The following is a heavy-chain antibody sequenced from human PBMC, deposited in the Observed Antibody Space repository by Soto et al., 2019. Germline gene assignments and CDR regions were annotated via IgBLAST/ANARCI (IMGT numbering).Heavy chain of an antibody. CDR1: GFTFTSYW. CDR2: INLDGSEK. V-gene: IGHV3-7*04. Sequence: EVQLVESGGGLVQPGGSLRLSCAASGFTFTSYWMDWVRQAPGKGLEWVAIINLDGSEKHYVDSVKGRFTISRDNAKNSLYLEMDSLRVEDTAMYYCVTDHDAKGWGAYGGQGTLVTVSS. CDR3: VTDHDAKGWGAY. J-gene: IGHJ4*02. D-gene: IGHD3-16*01.